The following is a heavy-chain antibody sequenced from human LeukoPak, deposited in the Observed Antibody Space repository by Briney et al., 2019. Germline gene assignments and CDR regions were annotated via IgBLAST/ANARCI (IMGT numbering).Heavy chain of an antibody. CDR1: GGSISSSSYY. CDR2: INHSGST. CDR3: ARTLQLCSGGSCYGLRAFDI. Sequence: SETLSLTCTVSGGSISSSSYYWSWIRQPPGKGLEWIGEINHSGSTNYNPSLKSRVTISVDTSKNQFSLKLSSVTAADTAVYYCARTLQLCSGGSCYGLRAFDIWGQGTMVTVSS. J-gene: IGHJ3*02. V-gene: IGHV4-39*07. D-gene: IGHD2-15*01.